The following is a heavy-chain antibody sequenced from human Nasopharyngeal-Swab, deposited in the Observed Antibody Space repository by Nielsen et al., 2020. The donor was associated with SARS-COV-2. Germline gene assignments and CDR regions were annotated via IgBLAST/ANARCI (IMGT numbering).Heavy chain of an antibody. Sequence: ESLKISCAASGFTVSSNYMSWVRQAPGKGLEWVSVIYSGGSTYYADSVKGRFTISRDNSKNTLYLQMNSLRAEDTAVYYCATSLLGYCSGGSCYAYYGMDVWGQGTTVTVSS. J-gene: IGHJ6*02. D-gene: IGHD2-15*01. CDR1: GFTVSSNY. CDR3: ATSLLGYCSGGSCYAYYGMDV. CDR2: IYSGGST. V-gene: IGHV3-66*01.